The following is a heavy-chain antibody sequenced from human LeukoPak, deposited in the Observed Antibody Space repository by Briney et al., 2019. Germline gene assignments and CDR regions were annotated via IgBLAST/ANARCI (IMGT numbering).Heavy chain of an antibody. V-gene: IGHV3-23*01. CDR1: GFTFSSYA. Sequence: GGSLRLSCAASGFTFSSYAMSWVRQAPGKGLEWVSAISGIGGSTYYSDSVKGRFTISRDNSKNTLYLQMNSLRAEDTAVYYCANDGSGSYYMSSDAFDIWGQGTMVTVSS. J-gene: IGHJ3*02. CDR2: ISGIGGST. D-gene: IGHD3-10*01. CDR3: ANDGSGSYYMSSDAFDI.